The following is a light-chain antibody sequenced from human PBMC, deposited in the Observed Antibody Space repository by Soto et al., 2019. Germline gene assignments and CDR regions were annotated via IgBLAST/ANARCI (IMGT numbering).Light chain of an antibody. V-gene: IGLV2-8*01. CDR2: EVS. CDR3: CSYADSNNLV. Sequence: QSVLTQPPSASGSPGQSVTISCTGTSSDVGGSNYVSWYQQHPGKAPKLMISEVSKRPSGVPDRFSGSKSGNTASLTVSGLQAEDEADYYCCSYADSNNLVFGGGTKVTVL. J-gene: IGLJ2*01. CDR1: SSDVGGSNY.